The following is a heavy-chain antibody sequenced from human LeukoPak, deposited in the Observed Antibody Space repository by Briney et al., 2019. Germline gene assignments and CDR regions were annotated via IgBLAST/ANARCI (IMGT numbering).Heavy chain of an antibody. CDR3: AITGGPTVSAFDL. D-gene: IGHD2-21*02. Sequence: GGSLRLACVASGFIFRKYCMSWVRQAPGKGLEWVANINHDGGDKNYVDSVKGRFTISRDNAKSSLYLQMNSLRVEDTAVYYCAITGGPTVSAFDLWGQGILVTVSS. J-gene: IGHJ4*02. CDR1: GFIFRKYC. CDR2: INHDGGDK. V-gene: IGHV3-7*02.